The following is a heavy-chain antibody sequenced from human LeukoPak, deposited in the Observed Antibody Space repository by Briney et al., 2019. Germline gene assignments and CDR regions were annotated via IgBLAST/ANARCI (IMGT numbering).Heavy chain of an antibody. V-gene: IGHV4-4*02. CDR3: ASSGDTAMATFDY. Sequence: SETLSLTCAVSGGSISSSNWWSWVRQPPAKGLEWIGEIYHSGSTNYNPSLKSRVTISVDKSKNQFSLKLSSVTAADTAVYYCASSGDTAMATFDYWGQGTLVTVSS. CDR1: GGSISSSNW. CDR2: IYHSGST. J-gene: IGHJ4*02. D-gene: IGHD5-18*01.